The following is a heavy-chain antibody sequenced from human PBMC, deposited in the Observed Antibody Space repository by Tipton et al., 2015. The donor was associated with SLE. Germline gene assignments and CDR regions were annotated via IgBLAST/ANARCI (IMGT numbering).Heavy chain of an antibody. Sequence: GSLRLSCAASGFTFSSYSMNWVRQAPGKGLEWVSSISSSSSYIYYADSVKGRFTISRDNAKNSLYLQMNSLRAEDTAVYYCARDAGSPRSYYDFWSGYYTAFDIWGQGTMVTVSS. D-gene: IGHD3-3*01. CDR3: ARDAGSPRSYYDFWSGYYTAFDI. CDR2: ISSSSSYI. V-gene: IGHV3-21*01. CDR1: GFTFSSYS. J-gene: IGHJ3*02.